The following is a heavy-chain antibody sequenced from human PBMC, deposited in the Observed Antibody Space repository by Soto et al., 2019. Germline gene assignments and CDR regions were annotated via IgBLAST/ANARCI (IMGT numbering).Heavy chain of an antibody. CDR3: ARREKSNYYDSNY. V-gene: IGHV3-21*01. J-gene: IGHJ4*02. CDR1: GFTFSSYS. Sequence: EVQLVESGGGLVKPGGSLRLSCAASGFTFSSYSMNWVRQATGKGLEWVSSISSSSSYIYYADSVKGRFTISRDNAKNSLYLQMNSLRAEDTAVYYCARREKSNYYDSNYWGQGTLVTVSS. D-gene: IGHD3-22*01. CDR2: ISSSSSYI.